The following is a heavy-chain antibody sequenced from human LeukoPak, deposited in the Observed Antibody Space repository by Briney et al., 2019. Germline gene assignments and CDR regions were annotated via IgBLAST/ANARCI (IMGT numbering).Heavy chain of an antibody. D-gene: IGHD3-16*01. CDR3: ASDWGY. V-gene: IGHV3-30*01. Sequence: GRSLRLSCAAPGFTFSSYAMHWVRQAPGKGLEWVAVISYDGSNKYYADSVKGRFTISRDNSKNTLYLQMNSLRAEDTAVYYCASDWGYWGQGTLVTVSS. J-gene: IGHJ4*02. CDR2: ISYDGSNK. CDR1: GFTFSSYA.